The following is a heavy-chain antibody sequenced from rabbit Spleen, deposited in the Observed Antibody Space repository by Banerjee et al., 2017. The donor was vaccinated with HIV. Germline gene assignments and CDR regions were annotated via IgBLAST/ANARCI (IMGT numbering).Heavy chain of an antibody. V-gene: IGHV1S40*01. D-gene: IGHD8-1*01. J-gene: IGHJ6*01. CDR3: ARDSGSSFSSYGMDL. CDR2: IDSGSSGFT. Sequence: QSLEESGGDLVKPGASLTLTCTVSGVSFSFNSYMCWVRQAPGKGLEWIACIDSGSSGFTYFASWAKGRFTISKTSSTTVTLQMTSLTAADTATYFCARDSGSSFSSYGMDLWGPGTLVTVS. CDR1: GVSFSFNSY.